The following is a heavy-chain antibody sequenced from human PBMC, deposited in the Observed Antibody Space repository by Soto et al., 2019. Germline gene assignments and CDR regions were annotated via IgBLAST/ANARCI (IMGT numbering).Heavy chain of an antibody. D-gene: IGHD2-15*01. J-gene: IGHJ5*02. CDR1: GYTFTSYA. CDR3: ARVGGYCSGGSCRLYNWFDP. V-gene: IGHV1-3*01. Sequence: ASVKVSCKASGYTFTSYAMHWVRQAPGQRLEWMGWINAGNGNTKYSQKFQGRVTITRDTSASTAYMELSSLRSEDTAVYYCARVGGYCSGGSCRLYNWFDPWGQGTLVTAPQ. CDR2: INAGNGNT.